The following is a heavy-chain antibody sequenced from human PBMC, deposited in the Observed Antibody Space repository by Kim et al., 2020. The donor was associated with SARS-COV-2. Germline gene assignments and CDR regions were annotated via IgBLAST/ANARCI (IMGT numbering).Heavy chain of an antibody. CDR1: GFTFGDYA. J-gene: IGHJ5*02. D-gene: IGHD6-13*01. Sequence: GGSLRLSCAASGFTFGDYAMHWVRQAPGKGLEWVSGISWNSGSIGYADSVKGRFTISRDNAKNSLYLQMNSLRAEDTALYYCAKDMQQLVVGDNWFDPWGQGTLVTVSS. CDR3: AKDMQQLVVGDNWFDP. V-gene: IGHV3-9*01. CDR2: ISWNSGSI.